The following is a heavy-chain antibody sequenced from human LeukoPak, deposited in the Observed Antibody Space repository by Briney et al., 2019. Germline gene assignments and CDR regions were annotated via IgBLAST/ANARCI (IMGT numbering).Heavy chain of an antibody. CDR3: ARGRGSYYVGFDY. CDR1: GYSFTSYW. Sequence: GESLKISCKGSGYSFTSYWIGRVRQMPGKGLEWVGIIYPGDSDTRYSPSFQGQVTISADKSISTAYLQWSSLKASDTAMYYCARGRGSYYVGFDYWGQGTLVTVSS. CDR2: IYPGDSDT. J-gene: IGHJ4*02. D-gene: IGHD1-26*01. V-gene: IGHV5-51*01.